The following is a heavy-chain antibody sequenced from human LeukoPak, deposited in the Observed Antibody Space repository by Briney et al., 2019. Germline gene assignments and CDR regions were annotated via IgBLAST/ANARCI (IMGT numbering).Heavy chain of an antibody. CDR3: ARVFDGWRGTYYYYIDV. Sequence: SETLSLTCTVSGSSIGSGYYWGWIRQPPGRGLDWIGSMYHTGNTYYNPSLRSRATISIDTSKNQISLRLSSVTAADTAVYYCARVFDGWRGTYYYYIDVWGRGTTVTVSS. D-gene: IGHD3-10*01. V-gene: IGHV4-38-2*02. CDR2: MYHTGNT. CDR1: GSSIGSGYY. J-gene: IGHJ6*03.